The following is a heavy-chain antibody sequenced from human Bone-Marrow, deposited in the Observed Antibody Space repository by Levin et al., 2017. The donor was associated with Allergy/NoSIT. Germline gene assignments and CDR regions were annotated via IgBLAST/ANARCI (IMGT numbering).Heavy chain of an antibody. CDR2: ISYDGSNK. Sequence: GESLKISCAASGFTFSSYGMHWVRQAPGKGLEWVAVISYDGSNKYYADSVKGRFTISRDNSKNTLYLQMNSLRAEDTAVYYCATYYGSGSSYYYYGMDVWGQGTTVTVSS. CDR3: ATYYGSGSSYYYYGMDV. CDR1: GFTFSSYG. J-gene: IGHJ6*02. D-gene: IGHD3-10*01. V-gene: IGHV3-30*03.